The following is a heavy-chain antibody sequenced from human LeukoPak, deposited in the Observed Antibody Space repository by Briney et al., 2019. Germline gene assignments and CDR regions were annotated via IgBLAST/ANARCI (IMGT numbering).Heavy chain of an antibody. CDR2: ISYDGSNK. J-gene: IGHJ4*02. CDR3: ARPYYDILTGYYNVPFDC. D-gene: IGHD3-9*01. CDR1: GFTFSSYA. V-gene: IGHV3-30-3*01. Sequence: GGSLRLSCAASGFTFSSYAMHWVRQAPGKGLEWVAVISYDGSNKYYADSVKGRFTISRDNSKNTLYLQMNGLRAEDTAVYYCARPYYDILTGYYNVPFDCWGQGTLVTVSS.